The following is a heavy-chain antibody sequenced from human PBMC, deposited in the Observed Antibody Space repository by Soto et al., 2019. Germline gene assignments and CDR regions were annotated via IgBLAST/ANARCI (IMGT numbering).Heavy chain of an antibody. V-gene: IGHV4-39*01. CDR1: GGSISSSSYY. CDR3: ARLIYDILTGYPNYFDY. D-gene: IGHD3-9*01. CDR2: IYYSGST. Sequence: SETLSLTCTVSGGSISSSSYYWGWIRQPPGKGLEWIGSIYYSGSTYYNPSLKSRVTISVDTSKNQFSLKLSSVTAADTAVYYCARLIYDILTGYPNYFDYWGQGTLVTVSS. J-gene: IGHJ4*02.